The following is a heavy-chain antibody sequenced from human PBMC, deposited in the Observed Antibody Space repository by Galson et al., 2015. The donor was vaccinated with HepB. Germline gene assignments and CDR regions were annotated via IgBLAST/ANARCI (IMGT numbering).Heavy chain of an antibody. CDR1: GFTFSSYA. J-gene: IGHJ5*02. D-gene: IGHD2-15*01. Sequence: SLRLSCAASGFTFSSYAMSWVRQAPGKGLEWVSAISGSGGSTYYADSVKGRFTISRDNSKNTLYLQMNSLRAEDTAVYYCARERSLRSASTPFDPWGQGTLVTVSS. V-gene: IGHV3-23*01. CDR3: ARERSLRSASTPFDP. CDR2: ISGSGGST.